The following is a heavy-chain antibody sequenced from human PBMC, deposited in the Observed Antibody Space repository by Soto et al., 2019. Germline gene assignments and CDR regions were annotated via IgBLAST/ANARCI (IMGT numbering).Heavy chain of an antibody. CDR2: ISYDGSNK. D-gene: IGHD6-19*01. V-gene: IGHV3-30-3*01. CDR1: GFTFGSYA. CDR3: ARESGEVIAVALDY. Sequence: QVQLVESGGGVVQPGRSLRLSCAASGFTFGSYAMHWVRQAPGKGLEWVAVISYDGSNKYYADSVKGRFTISRDNSKNTLYLQMNSLRAEDTAVYYCARESGEVIAVALDYWGQGTLVTVSS. J-gene: IGHJ4*02.